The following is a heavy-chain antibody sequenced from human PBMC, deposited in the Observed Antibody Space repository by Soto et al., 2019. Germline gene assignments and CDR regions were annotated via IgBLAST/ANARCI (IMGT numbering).Heavy chain of an antibody. CDR3: GRSIAAAYQH. Sequence: QLQLQESGPGLVKPSETLSLTCTVSGGSISSSSYHWGWIRQPPGKGLEWIGSIYYTGGAYYNPSLRCRVTIAVATSKNQFSLRLSSGTAADTAVYYCGRSIAAAYQHWGQGTLVTVSS. V-gene: IGHV4-39*01. D-gene: IGHD6-13*01. CDR1: GGSISSSSYH. J-gene: IGHJ1*01. CDR2: IYYTGGA.